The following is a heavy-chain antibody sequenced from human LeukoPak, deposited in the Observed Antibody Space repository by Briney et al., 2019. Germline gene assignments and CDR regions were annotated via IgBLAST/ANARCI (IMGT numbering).Heavy chain of an antibody. J-gene: IGHJ4*02. CDR2: VDNSGYTT. CDR3: ARAHTSSWYMDY. CDR1: GFTFSTYA. Sequence: GGSLRLSCAASGFTFSTYAMNWVRQAPGKGLEWVSAVDNSGYTTYYADSVNGRFTISRDNSKNTLYLQMNSLRAEDTALYYCARAHTSSWYMDYWGQGTLVTVSS. V-gene: IGHV3-23*01. D-gene: IGHD6-13*01.